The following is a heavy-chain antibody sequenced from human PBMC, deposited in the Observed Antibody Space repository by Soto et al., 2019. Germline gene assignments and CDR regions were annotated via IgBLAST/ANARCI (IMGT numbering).Heavy chain of an antibody. J-gene: IGHJ4*02. D-gene: IGHD6-13*01. Sequence: PGGSLRLSCAASGFTFSSYSMNWVRQAPGKGLEWVSSISSSSSYIYYADTVKGRFTISRDNAKNSLYLQMNSLRAEDTAVYYCARASSSWCYFDYWGQGTLVTVSS. CDR1: GFTFSSYS. CDR3: ARASSSWCYFDY. CDR2: ISSSSSYI. V-gene: IGHV3-21*01.